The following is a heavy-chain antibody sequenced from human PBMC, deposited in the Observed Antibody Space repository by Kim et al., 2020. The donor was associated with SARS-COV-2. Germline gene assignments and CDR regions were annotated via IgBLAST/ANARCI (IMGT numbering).Heavy chain of an antibody. V-gene: IGHV4-59*01. CDR3: ARSPGSGYPPAY. J-gene: IGHJ4*02. D-gene: IGHD3-22*01. CDR1: GGSISSYY. CDR2: IYYSGST. Sequence: SETLSLTCTVSGGSISSYYWSWIRQPPGKGLEWIGYIYYSGSTNYNPSLKSRVTISVDTSKNQFSLKLSSVTAADTAVYYCARSPGSGYPPAYWGQGTLVTVSS.